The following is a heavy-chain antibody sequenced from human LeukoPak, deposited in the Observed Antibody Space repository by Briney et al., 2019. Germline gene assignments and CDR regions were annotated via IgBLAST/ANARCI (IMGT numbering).Heavy chain of an antibody. V-gene: IGHV4-34*01. D-gene: IGHD3-9*01. CDR3: ARGDDILTGYPRF. CDR1: GGSFSGYY. J-gene: IGHJ4*02. CDR2: INHSGST. Sequence: SETLSLTCAVYGGSFSGYYWSWIRQPPGKGLEWIGEINHSGSTNYSPSLKSRVTISVDTSKNQFSLKLSSVTAADTAVYYCARGDDILTGYPRFWGQGTLVTVSS.